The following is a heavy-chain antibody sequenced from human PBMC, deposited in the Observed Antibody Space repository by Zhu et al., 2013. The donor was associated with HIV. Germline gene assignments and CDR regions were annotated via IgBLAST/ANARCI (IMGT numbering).Heavy chain of an antibody. J-gene: IGHJ6*02. V-gene: IGHV1-69*06. Sequence: QVQLVQSGAEVKKPGSSVKVSCKASGGTFSSYAISWVRQAPGQGLEWMGGIIPIFGTANYAQKFQGRVTITADKSTSTAYMELSSLRSEDTAVYYCARAWGGRYGGKDYYYYYGMDVWGQGTTVTVSS. D-gene: IGHD2-15*01. CDR1: GGTFSSYA. CDR2: IIPIFGTA. CDR3: ARAWGGRYGGKDYYYYYGMDV.